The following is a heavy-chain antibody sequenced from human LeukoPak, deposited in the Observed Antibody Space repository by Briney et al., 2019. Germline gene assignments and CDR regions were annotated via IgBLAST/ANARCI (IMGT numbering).Heavy chain of an antibody. CDR2: ISGSGGST. D-gene: IGHD1-26*01. V-gene: IGHV3-23*01. J-gene: IGHJ3*01. CDR3: AKDIVGVTDAFDF. CDR1: GFTFSSYA. Sequence: GGSLRLSCAASGFTFSSYAMSWVRQAPGKGLEWVSAISGSGGSTYHADSVKGRFTISRDNSKNTLYLQMNSLRAEDTAVYYCAKDIVGVTDAFDFWGQGTMVTVSS.